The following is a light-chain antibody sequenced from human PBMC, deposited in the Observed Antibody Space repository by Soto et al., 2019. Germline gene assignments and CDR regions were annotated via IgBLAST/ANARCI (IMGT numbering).Light chain of an antibody. CDR2: DAS. CDR1: EKINKW. J-gene: IGKJ2*01. V-gene: IGKV1-5*01. CDR3: LQHNTHPYT. Sequence: RISIDCRASEKINKWLAWYQQKPGKAPKLLISDASSLESGVPSRFSGSGSGTEFTLTISSLQPDYFATYYCLQHNTHPYTFGQGAKVDIK.